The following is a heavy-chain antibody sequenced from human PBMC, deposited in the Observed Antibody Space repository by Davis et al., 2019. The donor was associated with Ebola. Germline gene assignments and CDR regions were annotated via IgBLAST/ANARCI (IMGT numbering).Heavy chain of an antibody. V-gene: IGHV3-48*01. CDR3: ARDTSCTTTSCYVHYSGLNV. CDR1: GFTFRSYS. D-gene: IGHD2-2*01. Sequence: GESLKISCAASGFTFRSYSMNWVRQAPGKGLEWVSYISSSSTIYYADSVKGRFTISRDNAKNSLYLQMNSLRAEDTAVYYCARDTSCTTTSCYVHYSGLNVWGKGTTVTVSS. J-gene: IGHJ6*04. CDR2: ISSSSTI.